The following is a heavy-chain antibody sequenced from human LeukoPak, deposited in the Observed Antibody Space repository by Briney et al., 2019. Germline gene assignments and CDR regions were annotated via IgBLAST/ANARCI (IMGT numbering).Heavy chain of an antibody. V-gene: IGHV1-2*02. CDR3: ARDLSVTTVTNPMTDY. CDR1: GYTFTGYY. J-gene: IGHJ4*02. Sequence: ASVKVSCKASGYTFTGYYMHWVRQAPGQGLEWMGWINPNSGGTNYAQTFQGRVTMTRDTSISTAYMELSRLRSDDTAVYYCARDLSVTTVTNPMTDYWGQGTLVTVSS. D-gene: IGHD4-17*01. CDR2: INPNSGGT.